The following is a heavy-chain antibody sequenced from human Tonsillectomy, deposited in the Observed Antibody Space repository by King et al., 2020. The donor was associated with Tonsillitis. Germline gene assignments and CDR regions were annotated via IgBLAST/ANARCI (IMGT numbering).Heavy chain of an antibody. D-gene: IGHD4-17*01. V-gene: IGHV5-10-1*03. J-gene: IGHJ3*02. CDR1: GYSFTSYW. Sequence: EVQLVQSGAEVKKPGESLRISCKGSGYSFTSYWISWVRQMPGKGLEWMGTIDPSDSYTNYSPSFQGLVTFSPDKSISTAYLQWSSLKASDTAMYYCARHGDYGSAIGDAFDIWGQGTMVTVSS. CDR2: IDPSDSYT. CDR3: ARHGDYGSAIGDAFDI.